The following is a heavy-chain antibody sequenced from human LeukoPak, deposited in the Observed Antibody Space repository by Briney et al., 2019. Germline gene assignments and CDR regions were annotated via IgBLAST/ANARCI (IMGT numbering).Heavy chain of an antibody. J-gene: IGHJ4*02. CDR3: ATAFDY. V-gene: IGHV1-2*02. CDR2: SNPNSGGS. CDR1: GYTFTDYY. Sequence: GESLKISCKASGYTFTDYYMHWVRQAPGQGLEWMGWSNPNSGGSKYAQKFQGRVTMTRDTSISTAYMELSRLRSDDTAVYYCATAFDYWGQGTLVTVSS.